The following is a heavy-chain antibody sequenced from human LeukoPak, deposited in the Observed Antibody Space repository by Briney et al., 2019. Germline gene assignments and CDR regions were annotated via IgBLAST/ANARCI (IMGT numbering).Heavy chain of an antibody. D-gene: IGHD3-3*01. Sequence: PGGSLRLSCAASGFSFSSYAMSWVRQAPGKGLEWVSTISGSNGPTYYADSVKGRFTISRDNSKNTLYLQMSSLRAEDTAVYYCAKDQRITIFEVYFDYMDVWGKGTTVTVSS. CDR3: AKDQRITIFEVYFDYMDV. CDR1: GFSFSSYA. V-gene: IGHV3-23*01. CDR2: ISGSNGPT. J-gene: IGHJ6*03.